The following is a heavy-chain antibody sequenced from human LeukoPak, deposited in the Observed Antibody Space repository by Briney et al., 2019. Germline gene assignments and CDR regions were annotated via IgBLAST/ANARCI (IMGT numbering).Heavy chain of an antibody. CDR1: GFTFSTYW. CDR2: IKQDGSDK. CDR3: AKNSGSFDS. V-gene: IGHV3-7*05. D-gene: IGHD1-26*01. Sequence: GGSLRLSCAASGFTFSTYWMTWVRQAPGKGLEWVANIKQDGSDKNYVDSVKGRFTISRDNAKNSLYLQMSSLRADDTAVYYCAKNSGSFDSWGQGTLVTASS. J-gene: IGHJ4*02.